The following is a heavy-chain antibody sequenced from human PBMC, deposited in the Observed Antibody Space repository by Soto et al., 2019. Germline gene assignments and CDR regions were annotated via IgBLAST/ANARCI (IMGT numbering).Heavy chain of an antibody. CDR1: GDSVSSNSAA. J-gene: IGHJ6*03. Sequence: SQTLSLTCAISGDSVSSNSAAWNWIRQSPSRGLEWLGRTYYRSRWYNDYAVSVKSRITVNPDTSKNQFSLHLNSVTPEDTAVYYGAGTTSLQWYYMDVWAKGTKVTVSS. CDR2: TYYRSRWYN. D-gene: IGHD1-7*01. CDR3: AGTTSLQWYYMDV. V-gene: IGHV6-1*01.